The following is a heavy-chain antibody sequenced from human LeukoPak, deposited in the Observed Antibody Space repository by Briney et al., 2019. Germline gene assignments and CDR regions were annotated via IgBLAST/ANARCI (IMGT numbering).Heavy chain of an antibody. CDR2: ISYDGTNK. Sequence: PGGSLRPSCSASGFTFSDFAMHWVRQAPGKGLEWVAVISYDGTNKYYADSVKGRFTISRDDSKSTLYLQLNSLRPEDTALYYCARGPHHTIISVVALDYWGQGSLVTVSS. D-gene: IGHD3-9*01. J-gene: IGHJ4*02. V-gene: IGHV3-30*04. CDR3: ARGPHHTIISVVALDY. CDR1: GFTFSDFA.